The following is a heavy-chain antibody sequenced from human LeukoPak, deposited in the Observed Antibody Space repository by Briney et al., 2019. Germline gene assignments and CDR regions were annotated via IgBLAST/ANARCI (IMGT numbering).Heavy chain of an antibody. CDR2: ISRSSSYI. Sequence: PGGSLRLSCAASGFTFSSYSMNWVRQAPGKGLEWASSISRSSSYIYYADSVKGRFTISRDNAKNSLYLQMNSLRAEDTAVYYCASPMYSSSWSFDYWGQGTLVTVSS. CDR3: ASPMYSSSWSFDY. CDR1: GFTFSSYS. V-gene: IGHV3-21*01. D-gene: IGHD6-13*01. J-gene: IGHJ4*02.